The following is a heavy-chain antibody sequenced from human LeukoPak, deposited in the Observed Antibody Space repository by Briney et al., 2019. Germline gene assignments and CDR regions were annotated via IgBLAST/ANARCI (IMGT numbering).Heavy chain of an antibody. V-gene: IGHV4-30-4*07. D-gene: IGHD1-26*01. J-gene: IGHJ5*02. CDR2: IYYSGST. CDR3: ARHFHSYSGSPSWFDP. CDR1: GGSISSGDYS. Sequence: PSETLSLTCAVSGGSISSGDYSWSWIRQPPGKGLEWMGYIYYSGSTYYNPSLKSRITISVDTSKNQFSLKLSSVTAADTAVYYCARHFHSYSGSPSWFDPWGQGTLVTVSS.